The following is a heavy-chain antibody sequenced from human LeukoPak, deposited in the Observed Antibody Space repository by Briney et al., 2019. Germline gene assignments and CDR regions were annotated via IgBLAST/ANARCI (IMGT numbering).Heavy chain of an antibody. V-gene: IGHV1-18*01. D-gene: IGHD3-16*02. CDR2: ISTYGGST. J-gene: IGHJ5*01. CDR3: ARDVDYRFDS. Sequence: ASVKVSCKASGYTFISYGVSWVRQAPGQGLEWMGWISTYGGSTNYAQKLQGRVTVTTDTSTRTVYMELRSLTSDDTAVYYCARDVDYRFDSWGQGTLVTVSS. CDR1: GYTFISYG.